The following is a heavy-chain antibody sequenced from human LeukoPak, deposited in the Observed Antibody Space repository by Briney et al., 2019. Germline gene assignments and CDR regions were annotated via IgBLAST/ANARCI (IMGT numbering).Heavy chain of an antibody. CDR1: GFTFSSHS. Sequence: GGSLRLSCAASGFTFSSHSMNWVRQAPGKGLEWVSRINSDGSSTSYADSVKGRFTISRDNAKNTLYLQMNSLRAEDTAVYYCARGGVTPVDAFDIWGQGTMVTVSS. D-gene: IGHD2-21*02. V-gene: IGHV3-74*01. J-gene: IGHJ3*02. CDR3: ARGGVTPVDAFDI. CDR2: INSDGSST.